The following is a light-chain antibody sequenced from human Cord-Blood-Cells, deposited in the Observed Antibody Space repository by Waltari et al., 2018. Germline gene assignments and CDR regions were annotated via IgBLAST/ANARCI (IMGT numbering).Light chain of an antibody. CDR2: GAS. J-gene: IGKJ3*01. V-gene: IGKV3-15*01. Sequence: EIVMPQSPATLSVSPGERATLSCSASQSVSSNLAWYQQKPAQAPRLLIYGASTTATGIPARFSCSGSGTEFTLTISSLQSEDFAVYYCQQYNNWPPFTFGPGTKVDIK. CDR3: QQYNNWPPFT. CDR1: QSVSSN.